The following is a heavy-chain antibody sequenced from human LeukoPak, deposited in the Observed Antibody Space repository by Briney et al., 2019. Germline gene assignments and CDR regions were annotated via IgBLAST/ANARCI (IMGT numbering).Heavy chain of an antibody. J-gene: IGHJ3*02. Sequence: GRSLRLSCAASGFTFSSYAMHWVRQAPGKGLEWVAVISYDGSNKYYADSVKGRFTISRDNSKNTLYLQMNSLRAEDTAVYDCARSGGLLDAFDIWGQGTMSPSLQ. CDR2: ISYDGSNK. D-gene: IGHD3-16*01. CDR1: GFTFSSYA. CDR3: ARSGGLLDAFDI. V-gene: IGHV3-30-3*01.